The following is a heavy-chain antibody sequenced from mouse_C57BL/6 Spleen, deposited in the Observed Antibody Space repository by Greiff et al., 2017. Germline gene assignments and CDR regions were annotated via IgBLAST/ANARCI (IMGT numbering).Heavy chain of an antibody. CDR2: INPGSGGT. J-gene: IGHJ3*01. D-gene: IGHD2-3*01. V-gene: IGHV1-54*01. CDR3: ARDGYYPWFAY. CDR1: GYAFTNYL. Sequence: VKLQESGAELVRPGTSVKVSCKASGYAFTNYLIEWVKQRPGQGLEWIGVINPGSGGTNYNEKFKGKATLTADKSSSTAYMQLSSLTSEDSAVYFCARDGYYPWFAYWGQGTLVTVSA.